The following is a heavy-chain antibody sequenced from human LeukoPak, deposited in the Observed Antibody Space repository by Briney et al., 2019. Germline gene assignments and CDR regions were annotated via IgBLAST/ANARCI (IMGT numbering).Heavy chain of an antibody. D-gene: IGHD5-24*01. J-gene: IGHJ5*02. CDR2: ISPSGGST. CDR3: ARDNSVRDEAWWFNP. Sequence: GESLKISCKGSGYSFTSYWIAWVRQMPGKGLEWMGVISPSGGSTIYAKKFKGRVTLTRDMSTSTDYLELSSLRSEDTAVYYCARDNSVRDEAWWFNPWGQGTLVTVSS. CDR1: GYSFTSYW. V-gene: IGHV1-46*01.